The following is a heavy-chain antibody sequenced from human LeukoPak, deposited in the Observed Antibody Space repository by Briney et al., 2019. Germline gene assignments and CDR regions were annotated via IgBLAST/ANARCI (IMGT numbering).Heavy chain of an antibody. J-gene: IGHJ4*02. V-gene: IGHV4-39*07. D-gene: IGHD3-22*01. CDR2: IYYSGST. CDR3: RSYYDSSGYYHTDFDY. CDR1: GGSISSSSYY. Sequence: SETLSLTCTVSGGSISSSSYYWGWIRQPPGKGLEWIGSIYYSGSTYYNPSLKSRVTISVDTSKNQFSLKLSSVTAADTAVYYCRSYYDSSGYYHTDFDYWGQGTLVTVSS.